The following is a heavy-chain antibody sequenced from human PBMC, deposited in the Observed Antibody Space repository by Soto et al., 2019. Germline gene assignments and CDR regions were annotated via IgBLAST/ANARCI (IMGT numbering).Heavy chain of an antibody. CDR1: GFTFSSYG. CDR2: ISYDGSTQ. CDR3: AKDDESSFDY. Sequence: QVQLVESGGGVVQPGRTLSLSCAASGFTFSSYGMHWVRQAPDTGLEWVSVISYDGSTQYFADSVKGRFTISRDNSTNTLSLQLNSLRPEDTAVYYCAKDDESSFDYWGPGTLVTVSS. J-gene: IGHJ4*02. V-gene: IGHV3-30*18.